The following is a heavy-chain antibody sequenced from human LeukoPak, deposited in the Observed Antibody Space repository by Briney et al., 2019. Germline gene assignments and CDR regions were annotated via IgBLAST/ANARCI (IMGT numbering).Heavy chain of an antibody. D-gene: IGHD3-22*01. J-gene: IGHJ4*02. V-gene: IGHV3-33*01. CDR1: GFTFSSYG. CDR3: AREGNYYDSSGYYTGYFDY. Sequence: GGSLRLSCAASGFTFSSYGMHWVRQAPGKGLEWVAVIWYDASNKYYADSVKGRFTISRVNSKNTLYLQMNSLRAEDTAVYYCAREGNYYDSSGYYTGYFDYWGQGTLVTVSS. CDR2: IWYDASNK.